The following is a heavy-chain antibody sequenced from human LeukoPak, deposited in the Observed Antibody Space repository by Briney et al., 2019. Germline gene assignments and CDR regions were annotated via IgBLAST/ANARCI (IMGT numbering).Heavy chain of an antibody. Sequence: AETLSLTCTVSGGPVSTDNYYWSWIRQPPGKGLEWIGFISYSGSTTYNPSLKSRITMSVDPSKNQFSLNLRSVTAADTAVYFCVLGAYWNDDKNAFHIWGPGTMVTVSS. D-gene: IGHD1-1*01. CDR3: VLGAYWNDDKNAFHI. CDR1: GGPVSTDNYY. J-gene: IGHJ3*02. CDR2: ISYSGST. V-gene: IGHV4-61*01.